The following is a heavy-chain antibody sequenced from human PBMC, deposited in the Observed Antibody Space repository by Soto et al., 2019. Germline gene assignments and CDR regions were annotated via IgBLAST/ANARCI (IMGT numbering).Heavy chain of an antibody. CDR1: GYTFTDYW. V-gene: IGHV5-51*01. CDR2: IYPGDSDT. Sequence: GESLKISFKGYGYTFTDYWIGWVRQIPGKGLELIGLIYPGDSDTRYSPPFQGRVTISADKSISTAFLQWRSLRASDTAMYYCASQKTVIRATLSSNWFDPWGQGTLVTVSS. J-gene: IGHJ5*02. D-gene: IGHD1-1*01. CDR3: ASQKTVIRATLSSNWFDP.